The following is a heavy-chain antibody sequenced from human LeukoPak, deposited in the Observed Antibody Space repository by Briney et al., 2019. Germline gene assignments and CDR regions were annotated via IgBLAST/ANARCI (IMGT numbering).Heavy chain of an antibody. D-gene: IGHD5-24*01. CDR3: AREQRWLQSLDY. Sequence: SETLSLTCTVSGGSITSGNYYWNWIRQPAGKGLEWIGRIHTSGTTNYNPSLKSRVTISVDTSKNQFSLNLNSVTAADTAVYYCAREQRWLQSLDYWGQGNLVTVSS. V-gene: IGHV4-61*02. CDR1: GGSITSGNYY. J-gene: IGHJ4*02. CDR2: IHTSGTT.